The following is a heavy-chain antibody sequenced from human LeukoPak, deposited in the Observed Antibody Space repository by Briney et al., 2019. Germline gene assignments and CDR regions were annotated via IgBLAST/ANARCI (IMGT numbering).Heavy chain of an antibody. CDR2: ISAYNGNT. Sequence: ASVKVSCKASGYTFTGYYMHWVRQAPGQGLEWMGWISAYNGNTNYAQKLQGRVTMTTDTSTSTAYMELRSLRSDDTAVYYCARVPTYSSSWSPPYYFDYWGQGTLVTVSS. D-gene: IGHD6-13*01. J-gene: IGHJ4*02. V-gene: IGHV1-18*04. CDR3: ARVPTYSSSWSPPYYFDY. CDR1: GYTFTGYY.